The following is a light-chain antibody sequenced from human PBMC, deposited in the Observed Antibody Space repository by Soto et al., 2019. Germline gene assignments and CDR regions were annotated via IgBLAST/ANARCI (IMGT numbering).Light chain of an antibody. CDR2: EVR. Sequence: QSALTQPPSVSGSPGQSVTISCTGASSDLGRYNRVSWYQQPPGIAPKLLIYEVRNRPSGVPDRFSGSKSANTASLTISGLQAEDEADYYCSLYTSSSTFVFGTGTKLTVL. V-gene: IGLV2-18*01. J-gene: IGLJ1*01. CDR3: SLYTSSSTFV. CDR1: SSDLGRYNR.